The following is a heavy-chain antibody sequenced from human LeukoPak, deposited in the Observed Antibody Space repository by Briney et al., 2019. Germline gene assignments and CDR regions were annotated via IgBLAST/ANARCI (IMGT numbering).Heavy chain of an antibody. Sequence: SETLSLTCTVSGGSISSGSYYWSWIRQPAGEGLEWIGRIYTSGSTNYNPSLKSRVTISVDTSKNQFSLKLSSVTAADTAVYYCARVKIVPAAMGGYFDYWGQGTLVTVSS. CDR3: ARVKIVPAAMGGYFDY. CDR1: GGSISSGSYY. CDR2: IYTSGST. J-gene: IGHJ4*02. V-gene: IGHV4-61*02. D-gene: IGHD2-2*01.